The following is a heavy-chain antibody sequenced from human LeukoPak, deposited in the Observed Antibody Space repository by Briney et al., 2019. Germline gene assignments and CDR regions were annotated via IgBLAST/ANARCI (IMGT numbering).Heavy chain of an antibody. V-gene: IGHV4-34*01. Sequence: SETLSLTCAVYGGSFSGYYWSWIRQPPGKGLEWIGEIYHSGSTNYNPSLKSRVTISVDKSKNQFSLKLSSVTAADTAVYYCARVFNFYGSGSYYEGAFDIWGQGTMVTVSS. CDR2: IYHSGST. J-gene: IGHJ3*02. CDR1: GGSFSGYY. D-gene: IGHD3-10*01. CDR3: ARVFNFYGSGSYYEGAFDI.